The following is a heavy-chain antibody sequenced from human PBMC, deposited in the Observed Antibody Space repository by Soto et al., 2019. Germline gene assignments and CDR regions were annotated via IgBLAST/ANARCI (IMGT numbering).Heavy chain of an antibody. J-gene: IGHJ5*02. CDR1: NGYINSGGFY. V-gene: IGHV4-31*03. CDR3: ARGGIAGHWFDP. CDR2: TFHSGST. Sequence: QVQLQESGPGLLKPSQTLSLTCNVSNGYINSGGFYRSWIRQHPGKGLEWIGDTFHSGSTLYHPSLTSRVTLSADTSKNQLSLTLRSVTVADTAVYYCARGGIAGHWFDPWGQGILVTVSS. D-gene: IGHD6-13*01.